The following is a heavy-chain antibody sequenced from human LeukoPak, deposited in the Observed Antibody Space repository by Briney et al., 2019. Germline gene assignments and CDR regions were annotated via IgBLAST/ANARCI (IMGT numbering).Heavy chain of an antibody. CDR3: ARANGGDSGDALDI. Sequence: SVKVSCKASGGTFSSYAISWVRQAPGQGLEWMGGIIPIFGTANYAQRFQGRVTITADKSTNTVYMELSSLRSQDTAVYYCARANGGDSGDALDIWGQGTMVTVSS. V-gene: IGHV1-69*06. J-gene: IGHJ3*02. CDR2: IIPIFGTA. CDR1: GGTFSSYA. D-gene: IGHD2-21*02.